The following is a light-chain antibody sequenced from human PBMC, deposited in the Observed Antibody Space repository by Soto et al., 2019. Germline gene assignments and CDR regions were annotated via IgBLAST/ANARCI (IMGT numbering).Light chain of an antibody. CDR1: QSVSSTF. J-gene: IGKJ1*01. CDR3: QQFDSSVT. Sequence: EIVLTQSPGSLSLSPGVIATLSCRASQSVSSTFFPWYQQRPGQAPRLLLYGVSGCATGIPERFSGSGSGTDFALNISRLEPEAFAVYYCQQFDSSVTFGQGTKVE. CDR2: GVS. V-gene: IGKV3-20*01.